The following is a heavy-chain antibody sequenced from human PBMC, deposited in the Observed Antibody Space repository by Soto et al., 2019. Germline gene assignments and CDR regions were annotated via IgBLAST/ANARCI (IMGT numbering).Heavy chain of an antibody. CDR3: ARVAAAGRGTDY. CDR1: GFSFSSYW. CDR2: ITQDGSAE. J-gene: IGHJ4*02. V-gene: IGHV3-7*04. D-gene: IGHD6-13*01. Sequence: EVQVVESGGGLVQPGGSLRLSCAASGFSFSSYWMTWVRQAPGKGLEWVATITQDGSAEYYVDSVKGRFTISRDNSKNSLYLQMNTLGAEDRAVYDCARVAAAGRGTDYWGQGTPVTVSS.